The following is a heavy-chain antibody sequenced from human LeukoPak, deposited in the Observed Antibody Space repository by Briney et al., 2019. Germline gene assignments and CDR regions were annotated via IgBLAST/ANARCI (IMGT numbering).Heavy chain of an antibody. V-gene: IGHV4-59*08. D-gene: IGHD3-22*01. CDR2: ISDSGTT. Sequence: SPSETLSLTCAVSGGSISGFYRSWIRQPPGKGLEWIGYISDSGTTYYNPSLKGRVTISVDTSKNQVSLKVTSVTAADTAVYYCARHRGSSAYYSFDYWGQGTQVTVSS. CDR3: ARHRGSSAYYSFDY. J-gene: IGHJ4*02. CDR1: GGSISGFY.